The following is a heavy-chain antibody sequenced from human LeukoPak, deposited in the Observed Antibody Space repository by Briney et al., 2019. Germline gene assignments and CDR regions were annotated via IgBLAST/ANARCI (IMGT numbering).Heavy chain of an antibody. J-gene: IGHJ5*02. CDR1: GGSITSSNYQ. Sequence: SETLSLTCTVSGGSITSSNYQWGWIRPPPGKGLEWFGSISYSGSTYFNLSLKSRVMISVDTSSNQISLKLSSESAADTAVYDCARQWVLQRWTNRFDPWGKGTLVTVSS. V-gene: IGHV4-39*01. CDR2: ISYSGST. CDR3: ARQWVLQRWTNRFDP. D-gene: IGHD3/OR15-3a*01.